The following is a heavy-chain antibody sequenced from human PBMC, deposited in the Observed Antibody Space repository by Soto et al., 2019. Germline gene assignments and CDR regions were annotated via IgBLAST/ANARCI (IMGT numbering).Heavy chain of an antibody. V-gene: IGHV3-30-3*01. CDR2: ISYDGSNK. D-gene: IGHD3-22*01. J-gene: IGHJ4*02. Sequence: GGSLRLSCEASGFTFSSYAMHWVRQAPGKGLEWVAVISYDGSNKYYADSVKGRFTISRDNSKNTLYLQMNSLRAEDTAVYYCAREGGGITMIVVVITTYFDYWGQGTLVTVSS. CDR1: GFTFSSYA. CDR3: AREGGGITMIVVVITTYFDY.